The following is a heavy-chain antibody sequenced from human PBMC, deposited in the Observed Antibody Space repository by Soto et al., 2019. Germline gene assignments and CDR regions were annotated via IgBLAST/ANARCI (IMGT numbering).Heavy chain of an antibody. D-gene: IGHD2-15*01. Sequence: PGGSLRLSCAASGFTFRSYAMSWIHQAPGKGLEWVSAIGDNGVNTYYADSVKGRFTISRDNSRNTLYLQMNSLRPGDTAVYYCAKRSTYSSTERYFDYWGQGSLVTVSS. CDR2: IGDNGVNT. CDR3: AKRSTYSSTERYFDY. V-gene: IGHV3-23*01. CDR1: GFTFRSYA. J-gene: IGHJ4*02.